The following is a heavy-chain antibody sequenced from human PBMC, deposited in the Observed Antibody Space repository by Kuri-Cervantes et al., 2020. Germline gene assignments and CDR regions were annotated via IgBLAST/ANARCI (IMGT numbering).Heavy chain of an antibody. CDR1: GFTFSSYD. Sequence: GGSLRLSFAASGFTFSSYDMHWVRQATGKGLEWVSAIGTAGDTYYPGSVKGRFTISRENAKNSLYLQMNSLRVEDTAVYYCAKSALTPNTHWFDPWGQGTLVTVSS. CDR2: IGTAGDT. D-gene: IGHD2-8*01. CDR3: AKSALTPNTHWFDP. V-gene: IGHV3-13*01. J-gene: IGHJ5*02.